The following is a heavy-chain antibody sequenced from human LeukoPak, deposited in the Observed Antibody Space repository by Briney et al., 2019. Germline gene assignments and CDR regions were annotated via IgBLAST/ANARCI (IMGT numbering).Heavy chain of an antibody. CDR2: IYYSGST. J-gene: IGHJ1*01. V-gene: IGHV4-31*03. D-gene: IGHD3-16*01. CDR3: ARSLPDGGYFQH. CDR1: GGSISSGGYY. Sequence: PSQTLSLTCTVSGGSISSGGYYWSWIRQHPGKGLEWIGYIYYSGSTYYNPSLKSRVTISVDTSKNQFSLKLSSVTAADTAVYYCARSLPDGGYFQHWGQGTLVTVSS.